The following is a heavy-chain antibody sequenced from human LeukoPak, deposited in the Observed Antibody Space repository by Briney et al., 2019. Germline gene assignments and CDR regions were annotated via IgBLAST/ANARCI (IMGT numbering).Heavy chain of an antibody. J-gene: IGHJ4*02. CDR3: AKDHSITFGGVINPDY. Sequence: PGGSLRLSCAASGFTFSGYAMSWVRQAPGKGLEWVSAISGSGGSTYYADSVKGRFTISRDNSKNTLYPQMNSLRAEDTAVYYCAKDHSITFGGVINPDYWGQGTLVTVSS. CDR1: GFTFSGYA. CDR2: ISGSGGST. D-gene: IGHD3-16*02. V-gene: IGHV3-23*01.